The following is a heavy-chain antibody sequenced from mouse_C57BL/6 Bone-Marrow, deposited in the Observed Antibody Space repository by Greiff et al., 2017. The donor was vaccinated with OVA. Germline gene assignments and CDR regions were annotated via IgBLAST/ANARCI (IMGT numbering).Heavy chain of an antibody. CDR1: GFTFTDYY. CDR3: ARSYYGSSYGYFDY. Sequence: EVMLVESGGGLVQPGGSLSLSCAASGFTFTDYYMSWVRQPPGKALEWLGFIRNKANGYTTEYSASVKGRFTISRDNSQSILYLQMNALRAEDSATYYCARSYYGSSYGYFDYWGQGTTLTVSS. J-gene: IGHJ2*01. CDR2: IRNKANGYTT. D-gene: IGHD1-1*01. V-gene: IGHV7-3*01.